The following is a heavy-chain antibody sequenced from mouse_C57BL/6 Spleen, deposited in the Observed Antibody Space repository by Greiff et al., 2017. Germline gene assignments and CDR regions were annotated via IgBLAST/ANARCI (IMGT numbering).Heavy chain of an antibody. CDR1: GYTFTSYW. CDR3: ARGYYYGSSSYYFDY. CDR2: IDPSDSYT. V-gene: IGHV1-69*01. J-gene: IGHJ2*01. Sequence: QVQLQQPGAELVMPGASVKLSCKASGYTFTSYWMHWVKQRPGQGLEWIGEIDPSDSYTNYNQKFKGKSTLTVDKSSSTAYMQLSSLTSEDSAVYYCARGYYYGSSSYYFDYRGQGTTLTVSS. D-gene: IGHD1-1*01.